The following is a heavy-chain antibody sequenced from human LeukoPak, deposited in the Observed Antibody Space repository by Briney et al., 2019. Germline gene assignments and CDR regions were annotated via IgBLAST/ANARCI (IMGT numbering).Heavy chain of an antibody. CDR3: ARGGTRYDRRFVFDY. V-gene: IGHV3-30*04. D-gene: IGHD3-10*01. CDR2: ISYDGSNK. CDR1: GFTFSSYA. Sequence: GGSLRLSCAASGFTFSSYAMHWVRQAPGKGLEWVAVISYDGSNKYYADSVKGRFTISRDNSKNTLYLQMNSLRAEDTAVYYCARGGTRYDRRFVFDYWGQGVLVTVSS. J-gene: IGHJ4*02.